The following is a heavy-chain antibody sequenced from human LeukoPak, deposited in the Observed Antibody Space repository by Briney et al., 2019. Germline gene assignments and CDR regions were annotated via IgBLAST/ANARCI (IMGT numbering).Heavy chain of an antibody. CDR1: GGSFSGYY. J-gene: IGHJ4*02. V-gene: IGHV4-34*01. CDR2: INHSGST. D-gene: IGHD6-19*01. CDR3: ARANSSGFDY. Sequence: SETLSLTCAVYGGSFSGYYWSWIRQPPGKGLEWIGEINHSGSTNYNPSLTSRVTISVDTSKNQFSLKLSSVTAADTAVYYCARANSSGFDYWGQGTLVTVSS.